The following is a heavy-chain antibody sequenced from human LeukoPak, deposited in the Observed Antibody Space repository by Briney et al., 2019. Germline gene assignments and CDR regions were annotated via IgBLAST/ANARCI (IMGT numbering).Heavy chain of an antibody. D-gene: IGHD5-18*01. CDR2: INSDGSST. CDR1: GFTFSSYW. CDR3: ARGGGYSYGTFDY. V-gene: IGHV3-74*01. J-gene: IGHJ4*02. Sequence: GGSLRLSCAASGFTFSSYWMHWVRQAPGKGLVWVSRINSDGSSTSYADSVKGRFTISRDNAKNTLYLQTNSLRAEDTAVYYCARGGGYSYGTFDYWGQGTLVTVSS.